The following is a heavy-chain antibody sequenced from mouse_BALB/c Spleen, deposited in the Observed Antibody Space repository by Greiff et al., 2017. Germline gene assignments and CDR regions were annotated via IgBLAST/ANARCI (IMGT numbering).Heavy chain of an antibody. CDR1: GFTFSSYA. V-gene: IGHV5-9-4*01. D-gene: IGHD2-1*01. CDR2: ISSGGSYT. J-gene: IGHJ2*01. Sequence: EVQLQESGGGLVKPGGSLKLSCAASGFTFSSYAMSWVRQSPEKRLEWVAEISSGGSYTYYPDTVTGRFTISRDNAKNTLYLQMSSLKSEDTAMYYCARHGNSDFDYWGQGTTLTVSS. CDR3: ARHGNSDFDY.